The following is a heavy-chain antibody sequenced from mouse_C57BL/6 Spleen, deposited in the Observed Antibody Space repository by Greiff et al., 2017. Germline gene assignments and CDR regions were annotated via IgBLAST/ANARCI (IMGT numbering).Heavy chain of an antibody. V-gene: IGHV10-1*01. CDR3: VRQYDYEDYAMDY. D-gene: IGHD2-4*01. CDR2: IRSKSNNYAT. CDR1: GFSFNTYA. Sequence: EVHLVESGGGLVQPKGSLKLSCAASGFSFNTYAMNWVRQAPGKGLEWVARIRSKSNNYATYYADSVKDRFTISRDDSESMLYLQMNNLKTEDTAMYYCVRQYDYEDYAMDYWGQGTSVTVSS. J-gene: IGHJ4*01.